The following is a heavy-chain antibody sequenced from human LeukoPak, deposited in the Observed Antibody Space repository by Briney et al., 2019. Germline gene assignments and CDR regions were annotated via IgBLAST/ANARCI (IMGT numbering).Heavy chain of an antibody. V-gene: IGHV4-59*01. CDR1: GGSLSSYS. D-gene: IGHD3-16*01. J-gene: IGHJ4*02. CDR2: IFFSVST. CDR3: ASGGAGWADY. Sequence: SETLSLTCTDSGGSLSSYSRRWIRQPPGKGLEWIGHIFFSVSTTYNTPLQSRVTISVPTSKNQFSLKLSSVTAADTAVYYCASGGAGWADYWGQGTLVTVSS.